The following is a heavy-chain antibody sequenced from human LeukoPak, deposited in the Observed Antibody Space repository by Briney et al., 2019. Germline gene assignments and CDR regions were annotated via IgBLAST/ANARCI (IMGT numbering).Heavy chain of an antibody. Sequence: PGGSLRLSCAASRFTFSDYYMSWIRQAPGKGLEWISNISSRGITTSYADSVKGRFTISRDNAKNSLYLQMNSLRAEDTAVYYCARDNQNMRDAFDIWGQGTMVTVSS. CDR1: RFTFSDYY. CDR3: ARDNQNMRDAFDI. D-gene: IGHD1-14*01. J-gene: IGHJ3*02. V-gene: IGHV3-11*01. CDR2: ISSRGITT.